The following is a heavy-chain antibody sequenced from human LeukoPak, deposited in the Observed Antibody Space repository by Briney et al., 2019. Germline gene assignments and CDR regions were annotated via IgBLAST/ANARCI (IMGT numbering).Heavy chain of an antibody. CDR2: ISGSGGST. V-gene: IGHV3-23*01. D-gene: IGHD6-19*01. CDR1: GFTFSSYA. CDR3: AKTSIAVAGPSDLDY. J-gene: IGHJ4*02. Sequence: GGSLRLSCAASGFTFSSYAMSWVRQAPGKGLEWDSAISGSGGSTYYADSVKGRFTISRDNSKNTLYLQMNSLRAEDTAVYYCAKTSIAVAGPSDLDYWGQGTLVTVSS.